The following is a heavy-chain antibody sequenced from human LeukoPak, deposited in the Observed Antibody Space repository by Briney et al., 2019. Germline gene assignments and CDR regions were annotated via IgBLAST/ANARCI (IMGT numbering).Heavy chain of an antibody. CDR1: GFTFSSYG. J-gene: IGHJ4*02. CDR3: AKDRVAAAGTYSDY. Sequence: GRSLRLSCAASGFTFSSYGMHWVRQAPGKGLEWVAVISYDGSNKYYADSVKGRFTISRDNSKNTLYLQMNSLRAEDTAVYYCAKDRVAAAGTYSDYWGQGTLVTVSS. V-gene: IGHV3-30*18. D-gene: IGHD6-13*01. CDR2: ISYDGSNK.